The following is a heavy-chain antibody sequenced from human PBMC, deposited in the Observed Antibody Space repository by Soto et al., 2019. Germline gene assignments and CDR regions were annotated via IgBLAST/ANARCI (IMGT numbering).Heavy chain of an antibody. V-gene: IGHV1-18*04. CDR3: ARVSSSIVVVPDYGMDV. Sequence: QVQLVQSGVEVKKPGASVKVSCKASGYTFISHGISWVRQAPGQGLEWMGWIIGKNGNTNYAQKLQGRVTLTTDTSTSTAYMELRSLRSDDTAMYYCARVSSSIVVVPDYGMDVWGQGTTVTVSS. J-gene: IGHJ6*02. CDR2: IIGKNGNT. CDR1: GYTFISHG. D-gene: IGHD2-15*01.